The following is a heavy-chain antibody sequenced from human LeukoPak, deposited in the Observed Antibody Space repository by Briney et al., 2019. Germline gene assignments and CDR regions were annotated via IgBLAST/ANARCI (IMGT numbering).Heavy chain of an antibody. Sequence: GGSLRLSCAASGFTFSSYWMSWVRQAPGKGLEWVSSISSSSSYIYYADSVKGRFTISRDNAKNSLYLQMNSLRAEDTAVYYCATGITGTTWGQGTLVTVSS. CDR3: ATGITGTT. D-gene: IGHD1-7*01. CDR2: ISSSSSYI. J-gene: IGHJ4*02. V-gene: IGHV3-21*01. CDR1: GFTFSSYW.